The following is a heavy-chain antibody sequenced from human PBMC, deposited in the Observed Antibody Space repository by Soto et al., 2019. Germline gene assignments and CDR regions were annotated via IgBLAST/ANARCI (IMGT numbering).Heavy chain of an antibody. CDR1: GGTFSSYA. CDR3: GRVLGEDILLLWYAKGAGWFAP. V-gene: IGHV1-69*13. Sequence: SVKVSCKASGGTFSSYAISWVRQAPGQGLEWMGGIIPIFGTANYAQKFQGRVTITAGESTSTAYMELSSLRSEDTAVYYCGRVLGEDILLLWYAKGAGWFAPWGQGPLATVSA. D-gene: IGHD2-8*01. CDR2: IIPIFGTA. J-gene: IGHJ5*02.